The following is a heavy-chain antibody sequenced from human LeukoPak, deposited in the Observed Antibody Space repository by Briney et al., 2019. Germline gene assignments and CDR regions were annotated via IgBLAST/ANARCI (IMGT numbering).Heavy chain of an antibody. CDR2: ISSSSSYI. CDR3: ARDSYCSGGSCYSRGLDY. V-gene: IGHV3-21*01. J-gene: IGHJ4*02. CDR1: GFTFSSYS. D-gene: IGHD2-15*01. Sequence: GGSLRLSCAASGFTFSSYSMNWVRQAPGKGLEWVSSISSSSSYIYYADSVKGRFTIFRDNGKKSLYLQMKSLRAEDTAVYYCARDSYCSGGSCYSRGLDYWGQGTLVSVSS.